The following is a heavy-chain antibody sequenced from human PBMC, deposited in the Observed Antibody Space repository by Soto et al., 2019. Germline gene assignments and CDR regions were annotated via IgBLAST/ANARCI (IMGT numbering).Heavy chain of an antibody. CDR2: ISSSSSYI. CDR3: ARAYTGRLPRRADYYYAMDV. Sequence: GGSLRLSCAASGFTFSSYSMNWVRQAPGKGLEWVSSISSSSSYIYYADSVKGRFTISRDNAKNSLYLQMNSLRAEDTAVYYCARAYTGRLPRRADYYYAMDVWGQGTTVTVSS. J-gene: IGHJ6*02. V-gene: IGHV3-21*01. D-gene: IGHD2-2*02. CDR1: GFTFSSYS.